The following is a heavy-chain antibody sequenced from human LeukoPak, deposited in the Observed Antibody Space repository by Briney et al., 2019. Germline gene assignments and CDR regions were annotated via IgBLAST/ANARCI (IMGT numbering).Heavy chain of an antibody. V-gene: IGHV1-2*06. CDR3: ARGRHVLRYFDWSGEYFQH. CDR2: INPNSGGT. J-gene: IGHJ1*01. D-gene: IGHD3-9*01. CDR1: GYTFTGCY. Sequence: ASVKVSCKASGYTFTGCYMHWVRQAPGQGLEWMGRINPNSGGTNHAQKFQGRVTMTRDTSISTAYMELSRLRSDDTAVYYCARGRHVLRYFDWSGEYFQHWGQGTLVTVSS.